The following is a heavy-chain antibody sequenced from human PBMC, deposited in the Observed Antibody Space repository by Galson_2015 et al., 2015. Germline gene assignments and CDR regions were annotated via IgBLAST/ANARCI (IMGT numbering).Heavy chain of an antibody. CDR3: AKGGGKFRLLRPPFDS. D-gene: IGHD1-26*01. CDR1: GFTFSAYY. J-gene: IGHJ4*02. CDR2: ISSTGNI. V-gene: IGHV3-11*01. Sequence: SLRLSCATSGFTFSAYYMSWIRQTPGKGLEWVAYISSTGNIYYADSVRGRFTISRDDAENSLYLQMDSLRADDTAIYYCAKGGGKFRLLRPPFDSWGQGTLVTVSS.